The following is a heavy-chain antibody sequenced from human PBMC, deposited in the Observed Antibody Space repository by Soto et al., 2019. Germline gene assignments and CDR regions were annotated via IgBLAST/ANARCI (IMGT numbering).Heavy chain of an antibody. CDR2: IYYDGNT. D-gene: IGHD3-10*01. CDR1: GDSISSNSHY. J-gene: IGHJ5*02. CDR3: ARLLYGLGSWFDP. V-gene: IGHV4-39*01. Sequence: SETLSLTCTVSGDSISSNSHYWGWIRQPPGKGLESIANIYYDGNTYYNPSLKSRVTISLDTSKNQFSLKLSSVTAADTAVYYCARLLYGLGSWFDPWGQGTLVTVSS.